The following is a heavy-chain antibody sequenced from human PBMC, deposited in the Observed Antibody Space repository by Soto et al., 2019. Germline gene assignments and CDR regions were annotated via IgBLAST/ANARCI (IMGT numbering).Heavy chain of an antibody. Sequence: GGSLRLSCAASGFTFSSYAMSWVRQAPGKGLEWVSAISGSGGSTYYADPVKGRFTISRDNSKNTLYLQMNSLRAEDTAVYYCAKSPGELYYYYYMDVWGKGTTVTVSS. V-gene: IGHV3-23*01. D-gene: IGHD1-26*01. J-gene: IGHJ6*03. CDR3: AKSPGELYYYYYMDV. CDR2: ISGSGGST. CDR1: GFTFSSYA.